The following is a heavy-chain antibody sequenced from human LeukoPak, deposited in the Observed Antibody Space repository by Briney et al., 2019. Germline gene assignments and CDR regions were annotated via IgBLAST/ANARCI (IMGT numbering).Heavy chain of an antibody. J-gene: IGHJ6*03. CDR3: AKDSGVVPAAVYYYYYMDV. CDR1: GFTFSSYW. V-gene: IGHV3-7*03. CDR2: IKQDGSEK. Sequence: PGGSLRLSCAASGFTFSSYWMSWVRQAPGKGLEWVANIKQDGSEKYYVDSVKGRFTISRDNAKNSLYLQMNSLRAEDTALYYCAKDSGVVPAAVYYYYYMDVWGKGTTVTISS. D-gene: IGHD2-2*01.